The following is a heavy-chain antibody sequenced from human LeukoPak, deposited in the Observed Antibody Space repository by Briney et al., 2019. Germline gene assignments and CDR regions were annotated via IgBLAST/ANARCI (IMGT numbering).Heavy chain of an antibody. CDR2: IIPIFGTA. CDR3: ASGLRFLEWLHPIDY. Sequence: ASVKVSCKASEGTFSSYAISWVRQAPGQGLEWMGGIIPIFGTANYAQKFQGRVTITADESTSTAYMELSSLRSEDTAVYYCASGLRFLEWLHPIDYWGQGTLVTVSS. J-gene: IGHJ4*02. D-gene: IGHD3-3*01. CDR1: EGTFSSYA. V-gene: IGHV1-69*13.